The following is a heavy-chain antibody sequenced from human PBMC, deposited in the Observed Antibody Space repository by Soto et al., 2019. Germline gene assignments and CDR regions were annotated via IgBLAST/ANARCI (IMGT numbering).Heavy chain of an antibody. CDR2: IYYSGST. D-gene: IGHD6-13*01. V-gene: IGHV4-31*03. J-gene: IGHJ4*02. CDR3: ARASIAAAGTSICDY. Sequence: SETLSLTCTVSGGSISSDGYYWSWIRQHPGKGLEWIGYIYYSGSTYYNPSLKSRVTISVDTSKNQFSPKLSSVTAADTAVYYCARASIAAAGTSICDYWGQGTLVTGSS. CDR1: GGSISSDGYY.